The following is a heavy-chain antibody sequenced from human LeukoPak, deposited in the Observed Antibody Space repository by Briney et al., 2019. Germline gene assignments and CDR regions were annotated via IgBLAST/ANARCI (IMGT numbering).Heavy chain of an antibody. CDR2: ISSSSSTI. J-gene: IGHJ3*02. CDR1: GFTFSSYS. Sequence: PGGSLRLSCAASGFTFSSYSMNWVRQAPGKGLEWVSYISSSSSTIYYADSVKGRFTISRDNAKNSLYLQMNSLRAEDTAVYYCAMRSGSYDGHDAFDIWGQGTMVTVSS. D-gene: IGHD1-26*01. CDR3: AMRSGSYDGHDAFDI. V-gene: IGHV3-48*04.